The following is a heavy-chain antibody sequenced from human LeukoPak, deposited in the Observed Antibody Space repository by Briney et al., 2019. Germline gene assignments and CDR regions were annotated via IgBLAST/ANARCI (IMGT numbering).Heavy chain of an antibody. V-gene: IGHV3-7*01. CDR1: GFIFRNYW. D-gene: IGHD1-26*01. Sequence: GGSLRLSCAASGFIFRNYWMTWVRQTPGKGLEWVANIKDDGSEKDYVDSVKGRFTITRDNAKNSLYLDMDSLRLDDTAVYYCARIRTGTSGSPNWYFDLWGRGTLVTVSS. CDR2: IKDDGSEK. CDR3: ARIRTGTSGSPNWYFDL. J-gene: IGHJ2*01.